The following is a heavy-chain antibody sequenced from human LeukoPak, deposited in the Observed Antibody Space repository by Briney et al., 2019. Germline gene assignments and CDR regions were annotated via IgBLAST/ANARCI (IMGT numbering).Heavy chain of an antibody. CDR3: ARAGDYDILTGYRWDLFDY. CDR2: ICAYNCNT. D-gene: IGHD3-9*01. CDR1: GYTFTSYG. V-gene: IGHV1-18*04. Sequence: ASVNVSCMASGYTFTSYGISWVRQAPGQGLEWMGWICAYNCNTNYAQKLQGRVTMTTNKSTSTAYMELRSLRSDDTAVYYCARAGDYDILTGYRWDLFDYWGQGTLVTVSS. J-gene: IGHJ4*02.